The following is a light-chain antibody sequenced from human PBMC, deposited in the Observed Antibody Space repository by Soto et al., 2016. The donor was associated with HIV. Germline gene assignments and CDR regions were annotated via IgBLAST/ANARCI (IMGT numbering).Light chain of an antibody. J-gene: IGLJ1*01. CDR3: QAWDRSIGV. CDR2: QDD. CDR1: KLGNRF. Sequence: SYDLTQPPSVSVSPGQTASIICSGDKLGNRFVSWYQVRPGQSPVLVIYQDDKRPSGTLSVFFGSNSGDTATLTISGTQALDEADYYCQAWDRSIGVFGTGTKVTV. V-gene: IGLV3-1*01.